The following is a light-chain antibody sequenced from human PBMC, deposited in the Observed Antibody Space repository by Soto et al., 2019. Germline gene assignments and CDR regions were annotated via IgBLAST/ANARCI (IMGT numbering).Light chain of an antibody. CDR2: YDD. J-gene: IGLJ1*01. CDR3: AARDVRSNGSV. V-gene: IGLV1-36*01. CDR1: SSNIGNNA. Sequence: QSVLTQPPSVSEAPRQRVTISCSGSSSNIGNNAVNWYQQLPGKAPKLLIYYDDLLPSGVSDRFSGSKSGTSASLAISGLQSEDEADYYCAARDVRSNGSVFG.